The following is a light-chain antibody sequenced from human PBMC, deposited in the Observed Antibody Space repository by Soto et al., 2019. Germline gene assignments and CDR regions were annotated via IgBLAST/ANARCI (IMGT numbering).Light chain of an antibody. V-gene: IGKV1-5*03. CDR2: KAS. CDR3: QQYSSYSLT. J-gene: IGKJ4*01. Sequence: DIRMTQSPSTLSAAVGDRVTITCRASQSISTWLAWYQQIPGKAPKLLISKASSLESGVPSRFSGSGSGTEFTLTISSLQPDDFATYYCQQYSSYSLTFGGGTKVEIK. CDR1: QSISTW.